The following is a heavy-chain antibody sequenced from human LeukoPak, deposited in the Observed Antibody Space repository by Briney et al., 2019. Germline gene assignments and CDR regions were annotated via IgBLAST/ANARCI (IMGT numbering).Heavy chain of an antibody. J-gene: IGHJ6*02. D-gene: IGHD1-1*01. CDR3: ARDDPLDPNYYYNYGMDV. V-gene: IGHV3-21*01. CDR2: ISSSSCI. CDR1: GFTFSSYS. Sequence: GGSLRLSCAASGFTFSSYSMNWVRQAPGKGLEWVSSISSSSCIYYADSVKGRFTISRDNAKNSLYLQMNSLRAEDTPVYYCARDDPLDPNYYYNYGMDVWGQGTTVTVSS.